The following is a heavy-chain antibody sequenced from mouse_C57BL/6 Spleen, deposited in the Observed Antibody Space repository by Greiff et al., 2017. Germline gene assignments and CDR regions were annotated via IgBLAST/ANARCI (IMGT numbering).Heavy chain of an antibody. CDR1: GYSFTDYN. Sequence: LVESGPELVKPGASVKISCKASGYSFTDYNMNWVKQSNGKSLEWIGVINPNYGTTSYNQKFKGKATLTVDQSSSTAYMQHNSLTSEDSAVYYCAIPLGQGYFDYWGQGTTLTVSS. D-gene: IGHD3-3*01. V-gene: IGHV1-39*01. CDR3: AIPLGQGYFDY. CDR2: INPNYGTT. J-gene: IGHJ2*01.